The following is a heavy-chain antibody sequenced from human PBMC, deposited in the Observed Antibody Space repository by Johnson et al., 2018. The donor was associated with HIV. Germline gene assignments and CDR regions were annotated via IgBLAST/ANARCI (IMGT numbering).Heavy chain of an antibody. V-gene: IGHV3-23*04. CDR3: AKDHGDYSSNFGVGDVFDI. CDR2: ISGSGGST. Sequence: VQLVESGGGVVQPGRSLRLSCAASGFTFSSYGMHWVRQAPGKGLEWVSAISGSGGSTYYADSVKGRFTISRDNSKNTLYLQMNSLRAEDTAGYCCAKDHGDYSSNFGVGDVFDIWGQGTMVIVSS. CDR1: GFTFSSYG. D-gene: IGHD6-13*01. J-gene: IGHJ3*02.